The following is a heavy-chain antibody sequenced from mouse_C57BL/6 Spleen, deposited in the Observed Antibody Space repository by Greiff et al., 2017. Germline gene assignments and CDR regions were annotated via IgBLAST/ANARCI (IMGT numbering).Heavy chain of an antibody. CDR1: GYTFTSYW. D-gene: IGHD2-4*01. CDR2: IYPSDSET. Sequence: QVQLQQPGAELVRPGSSVKLSCKASGYTFTSYWMDWVKQRPGQGLEWIGNIYPSDSETHYNQKFKDKATLTVDKSSSTAYMQLSSLTSEDSAVYYCAKSPYYDYDEGDYWGQGTTLTVSS. J-gene: IGHJ2*01. V-gene: IGHV1-61*01. CDR3: AKSPYYDYDEGDY.